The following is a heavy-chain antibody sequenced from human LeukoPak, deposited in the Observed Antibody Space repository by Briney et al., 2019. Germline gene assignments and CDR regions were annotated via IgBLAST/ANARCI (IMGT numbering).Heavy chain of an antibody. CDR3: AKSRLYRSGSADY. CDR1: GFTFSSFC. D-gene: IGHD6-19*01. J-gene: IGHJ4*02. CDR2: ISSDGSNK. V-gene: IGHV3-30*18. Sequence: PGRSLRLSCAASGFTFSSFCMHWVRQAPGKGLEWVAVISSDGSNKYYADSVKGRFTISRDNSKNKLYPQMDSLRAEDTAVYSCAKSRLYRSGSADYWDQGTLVTVSS.